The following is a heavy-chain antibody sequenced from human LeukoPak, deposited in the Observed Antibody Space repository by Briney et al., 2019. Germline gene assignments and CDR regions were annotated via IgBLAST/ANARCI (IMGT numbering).Heavy chain of an antibody. V-gene: IGHV1-2*06. D-gene: IGHD6-13*01. CDR2: INPYSGDA. Sequence: ASVKVSCKASGYTFTGYHIHWVRQAPGQGLGWMGRINPYSGDANSAQKFQGRVTMTRDTSITTAYMDLSSLRPYDTAVYFCAGDRGCHTRSWYTGYWGQRTQVTVSS. CDR3: AGDRGCHTRSWYTGY. J-gene: IGHJ4*02. CDR1: GYTFTGYH.